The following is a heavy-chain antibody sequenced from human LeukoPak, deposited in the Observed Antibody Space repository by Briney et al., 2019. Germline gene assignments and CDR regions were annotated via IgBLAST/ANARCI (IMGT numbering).Heavy chain of an antibody. Sequence: ASVKVSCKASGGTFSSYAISWVRQAPGQGLEWMGGIIPIFGTANYAQKFQGRVTITADESTSTAYMELSSLRSEDTAVYYCARVTGYSSGWLDYWGQGTLVTVPS. CDR3: ARVTGYSSGWLDY. CDR1: GGTFSSYA. V-gene: IGHV1-69*01. J-gene: IGHJ4*02. CDR2: IIPIFGTA. D-gene: IGHD6-19*01.